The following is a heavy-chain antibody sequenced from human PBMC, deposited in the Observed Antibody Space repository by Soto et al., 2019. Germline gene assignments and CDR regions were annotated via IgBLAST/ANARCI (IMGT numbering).Heavy chain of an antibody. V-gene: IGHV1-2*02. CDR1: GYTFTDYY. J-gene: IGHJ6*02. CDR3: SKHLGYSKSYYYYYYGMDV. D-gene: IGHD4-4*01. Sequence: ASVKVSCKXSGYTFTDYYIHWVRQAPGQGLECLGWINPNTGGTKYAQKFQGRVTMTRDTSISTAYIEVGRLTSDDTAVYYCSKHLGYSKSYYYYYYGMDVWGQGTTVTVSS. CDR2: INPNTGGT.